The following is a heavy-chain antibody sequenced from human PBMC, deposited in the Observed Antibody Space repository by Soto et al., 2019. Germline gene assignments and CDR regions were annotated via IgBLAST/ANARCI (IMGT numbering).Heavy chain of an antibody. CDR1: GFTFTNAW. V-gene: IGHV3-15*01. J-gene: IGHJ4*02. D-gene: IGHD3-16*01. CDR2: IKSKTDGGTT. CDR3: ATVQYDYIRGSPSV. Sequence: EVQLVESGGGLVKPGGSLRLSCAASGFTFTNAWMSWVRQAPGKGLEWVGRIKSKTDGGTTDYAAPVKGRFTISRDDSKNTLYLQMNSLKTEHTAVYYCATVQYDYIRGSPSVWGQGTLVTVSS.